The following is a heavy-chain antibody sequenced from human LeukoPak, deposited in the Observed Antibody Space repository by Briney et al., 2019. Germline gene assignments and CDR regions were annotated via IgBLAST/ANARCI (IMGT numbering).Heavy chain of an antibody. J-gene: IGHJ6*02. CDR2: IIPIFGTA. V-gene: IGHV1-69*13. CDR1: GGTFSSYA. D-gene: IGHD3/OR15-3a*01. Sequence: EASVKVSCKASGGTFSSYAISWVRQAPGQGLEWMGGIIPIFGTANYAQKFQGRVTITADESTSTAYMELSSLRSEDTAVYYCARERWTRSYYYGMDVWGQGTTVTVSS. CDR3: ARERWTRSYYYGMDV.